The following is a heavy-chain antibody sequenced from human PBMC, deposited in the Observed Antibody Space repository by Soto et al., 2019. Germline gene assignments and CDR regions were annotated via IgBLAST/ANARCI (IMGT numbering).Heavy chain of an antibody. V-gene: IGHV3-23*01. CDR1: GFTFSNYA. D-gene: IGHD6-13*01. CDR3: AKDQGSSWYEIDY. J-gene: IGHJ4*02. CDR2: ISGSGGST. Sequence: EAQLLESGGGLGQPGGSLRLSCAASGFTFSNYAVTWVRQAPGKGLEWVSTISGSGGSTYYADSVKGRFTISRDNSKNTLYLQMNSPRAEDTAVYYCAKDQGSSWYEIDYWGQGTLVTVSS.